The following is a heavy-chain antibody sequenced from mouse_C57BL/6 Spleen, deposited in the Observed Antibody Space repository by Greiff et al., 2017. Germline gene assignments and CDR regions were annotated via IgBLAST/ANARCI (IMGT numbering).Heavy chain of an antibody. V-gene: IGHV1-80*01. CDR3: ARSGDWEDYYAMDY. CDR2: IYPGDGDT. CDR1: GYAFSSYW. D-gene: IGHD2-13*01. Sequence: VQLQQSGAELVKPGASVKISCKASGYAFSSYWMNWVKQRPGKGLERIGQIYPGDGDTNYNGKVKGKATLTADKSSSTAYMQLSSLTSEDSAVXFCARSGDWEDYYAMDYWGQGTSVTVSS. J-gene: IGHJ4*01.